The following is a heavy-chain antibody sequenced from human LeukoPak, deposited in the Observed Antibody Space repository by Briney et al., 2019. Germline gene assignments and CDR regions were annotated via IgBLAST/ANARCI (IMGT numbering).Heavy chain of an antibody. V-gene: IGHV3-23*01. CDR2: IGGSGSSR. J-gene: IGHJ3*02. Sequence: GGSLRLSCAASGFIFSSHAMNWVRQAPGRGLEWVSAIGGSGSSRSYADSVKGRFAISRDNSKNTLYLQMNSLRAEDTAVYYCAKAPIKYTSPSDAFDIWGQGTMVTVSS. CDR1: GFIFSSHA. CDR3: AKAPIKYTSPSDAFDI. D-gene: IGHD6-6*01.